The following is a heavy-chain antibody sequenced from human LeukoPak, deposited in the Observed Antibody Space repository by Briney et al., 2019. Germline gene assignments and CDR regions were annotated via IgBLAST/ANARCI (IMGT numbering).Heavy chain of an antibody. J-gene: IGHJ4*02. CDR3: ARSFGVIKGNPRNFDY. V-gene: IGHV1-18*01. Sequence: ASVKVSCKASGYTFTSYGISWVRQAPGQGLEWMGWISAYNGNTNYAQKLQGRVTMTTDTSTSTAYMDLRSLRSDDTAVYYCARSFGVIKGNPRNFDYWGQGTLVTVSS. CDR1: GYTFTSYG. CDR2: ISAYNGNT. D-gene: IGHD3-3*01.